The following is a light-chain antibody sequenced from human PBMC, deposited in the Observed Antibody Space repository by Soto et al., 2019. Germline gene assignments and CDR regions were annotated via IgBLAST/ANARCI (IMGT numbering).Light chain of an antibody. CDR2: DAS. CDR3: QQSYTTLFT. CDR1: QSISNY. Sequence: DIQMTQSPSSLSASVGDRVTITCRASQSISNYLNWYQQKPGKAPKLLIYDASSLQSGVPSRFSGSGSGTDFTLTISSLQPEDFAPYSCQQSYTTLFTFGPGTNVDI. V-gene: IGKV1-39*01. J-gene: IGKJ3*01.